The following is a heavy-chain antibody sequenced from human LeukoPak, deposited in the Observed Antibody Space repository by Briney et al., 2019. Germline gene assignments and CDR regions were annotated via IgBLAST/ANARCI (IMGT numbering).Heavy chain of an antibody. D-gene: IGHD6-6*01. CDR3: ARIRRYCYYYMDV. CDR1: GFTFSSYW. Sequence: GGSLRLSCAASGFTFSSYWMSWVRQAPGKGLEWVANIKQDGSEKYYVDSVKGRFTISRDNAKNSLYLQMNSLRAEDTAVYYCARIRRYCYYYMDVWGKGTTVTVSS. J-gene: IGHJ6*03. V-gene: IGHV3-7*01. CDR2: IKQDGSEK.